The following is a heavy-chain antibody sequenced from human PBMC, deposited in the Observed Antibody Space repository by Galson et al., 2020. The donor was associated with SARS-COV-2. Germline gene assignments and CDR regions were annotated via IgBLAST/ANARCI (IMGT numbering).Heavy chain of an antibody. Sequence: SETLSLTCTVSGYSISSGYYWGWIRQPPGKGLEWIGSIYHSGSTYYNPSLKSRVTISVDTSKNQFSLKLSSVTAADTAVYYCAREYSSSWYDWDYWRQGTLVTVSS. CDR3: AREYSSSWYDWDY. CDR1: GYSISSGYY. D-gene: IGHD6-13*01. J-gene: IGHJ4*02. CDR2: IYHSGST. V-gene: IGHV4-38-2*02.